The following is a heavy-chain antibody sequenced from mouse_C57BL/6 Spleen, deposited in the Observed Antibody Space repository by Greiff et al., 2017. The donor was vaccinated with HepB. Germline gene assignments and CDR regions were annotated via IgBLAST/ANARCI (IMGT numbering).Heavy chain of an antibody. D-gene: IGHD4-1*01. CDR3: ARDSLGRFAY. J-gene: IGHJ3*01. CDR2: ISDGGSYT. CDR1: GFTFSSYA. V-gene: IGHV5-4*01. Sequence: EVKLMGSGGGLVKPGGSLKLSCAASGFTFSSYAMSWVRQTPEKRLEWVATISDGGSYTYYPDNVKGRFTISRDNAKNNLYLQMSHLKSEDTAMYYCARDSLGRFAYWGQGTLVTVSA.